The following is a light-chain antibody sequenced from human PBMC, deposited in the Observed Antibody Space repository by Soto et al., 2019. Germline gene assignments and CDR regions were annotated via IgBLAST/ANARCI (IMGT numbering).Light chain of an antibody. CDR3: QKYNTAPLT. Sequence: DIQMTQSPSSLSASLGDRVTITCRASQGIGIYLAWFQQRPGKVPKLLIYGASTLQSGVPSRFSGSGSGTDFTLTISSLQPEDVAAYYCQKYNTAPLTFGGGTRVEIK. CDR1: QGIGIY. V-gene: IGKV1-27*01. J-gene: IGKJ4*01. CDR2: GAS.